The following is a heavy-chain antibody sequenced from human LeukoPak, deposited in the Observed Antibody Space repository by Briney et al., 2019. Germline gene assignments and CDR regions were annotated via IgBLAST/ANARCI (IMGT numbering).Heavy chain of an antibody. D-gene: IGHD1-26*01. V-gene: IGHV3-74*01. CDR2: INSDGSST. J-gene: IGHJ3*02. CDR3: ARGRLVGATQAFDI. Sequence: GGSLRLSCAASGFTFSSYWMHWVRQAPGKGLVWVSRINSDGSSTSYADSVKGRFTTSRDNAKNTLYLQMNSLRAEDTAVYYCARGRLVGATQAFDIWGQGTMVTVSS. CDR1: GFTFSSYW.